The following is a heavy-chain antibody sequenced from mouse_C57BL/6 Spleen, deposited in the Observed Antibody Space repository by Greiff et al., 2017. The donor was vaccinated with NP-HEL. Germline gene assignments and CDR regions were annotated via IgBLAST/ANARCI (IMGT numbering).Heavy chain of an antibody. V-gene: IGHV5-17*01. Sequence: DVQLVESGGGLVKPGGSLKLSCAASGFTFSDCGMHWVRQAPEKGLEWVAYISSGSSTIYYADTVKGRFTISRDNAKNTLFLQMTSLRSEDTAMYYCARNYYGSSPYYYAMDYWGQGTSVTVSS. CDR3: ARNYYGSSPYYYAMDY. D-gene: IGHD1-1*01. CDR2: ISSGSSTI. CDR1: GFTFSDCG. J-gene: IGHJ4*01.